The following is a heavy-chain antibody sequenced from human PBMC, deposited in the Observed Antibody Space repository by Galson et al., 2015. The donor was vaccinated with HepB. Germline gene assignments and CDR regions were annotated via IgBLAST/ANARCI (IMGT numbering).Heavy chain of an antibody. J-gene: IGHJ3*02. D-gene: IGHD3-22*01. Sequence: CAISGDSVSSNSAAWNWIRQSPSRGLEWLGRTYYRSKWYNDYAVSVKSRITINPDTSKNQFSLQLNSVTPEDTAVYYCARERGYYDSSGYYYQTPRYDAFDIWGQGTMVTVSS. CDR1: GDSVSSNSAA. V-gene: IGHV6-1*01. CDR3: ARERGYYDSSGYYYQTPRYDAFDI. CDR2: TYYRSKWYN.